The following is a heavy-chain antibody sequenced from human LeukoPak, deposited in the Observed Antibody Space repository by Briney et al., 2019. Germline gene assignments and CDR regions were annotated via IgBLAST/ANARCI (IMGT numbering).Heavy chain of an antibody. V-gene: IGHV3-23*01. Sequence: GGSLRLSCAASGFTFSIYAMNWVRQAPGKGLEWVSAISGSGGTAYYADSVKGRFTISSDNSKNTLYLQMNSLRAEDTAVYYCAKKGYYDGSGYYMYYFDHWGQGTLVTVSS. D-gene: IGHD3-22*01. CDR1: GFTFSIYA. J-gene: IGHJ4*02. CDR2: ISGSGGTA. CDR3: AKKGYYDGSGYYMYYFDH.